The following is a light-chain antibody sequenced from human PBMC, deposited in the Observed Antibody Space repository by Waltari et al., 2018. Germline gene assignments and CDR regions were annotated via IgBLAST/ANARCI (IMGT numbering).Light chain of an antibody. CDR1: RSNIGSNV. CDR2: RND. Sequence: QSVLTQPPSESGTPGQRVTISCSCRRSNIGSNVVNWYQQVPGTTPKLLIYRNDQRPSGVPDRISASKSGTSASLAISGLQSEDEAHYYCAAWDDSLNGHWVFGGGTKLTVL. J-gene: IGLJ2*01. CDR3: AAWDDSLNGHWV. V-gene: IGLV1-44*01.